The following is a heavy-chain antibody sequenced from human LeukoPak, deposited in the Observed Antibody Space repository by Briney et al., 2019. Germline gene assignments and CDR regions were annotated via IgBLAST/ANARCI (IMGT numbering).Heavy chain of an antibody. Sequence: PGGSLRLSCAASRFTFSTYSMNWVRQAPGKGLEWVSSISSTSGYIYYADSVRGRFTISRDNAKNSLYPQMNSLRAEDTAVYYCARVRQSGMTYDAFDIWGQGTMVTVSS. CDR1: RFTFSTYS. CDR3: ARVRQSGMTYDAFDI. CDR2: ISSTSGYI. V-gene: IGHV3-21*01. J-gene: IGHJ3*02. D-gene: IGHD5-24*01.